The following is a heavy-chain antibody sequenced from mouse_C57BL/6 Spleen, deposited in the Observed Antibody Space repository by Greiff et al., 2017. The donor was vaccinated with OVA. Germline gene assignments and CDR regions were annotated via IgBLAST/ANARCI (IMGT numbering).Heavy chain of an antibody. J-gene: IGHJ2*01. CDR2: ISSGGSYT. V-gene: IGHV5-6*01. CDR3: ARWLRGYFDY. CDR1: GFTFSSYG. D-gene: IGHD2-2*01. Sequence: EVHLVESGGDLVKPGGSLKLSCAASGFTFSSYGMSWVRQTPDKRLEWVATISSGGSYTYYPDSVKGRFTISRDNAKNTLYLQMSSLKSEDTAMYYCARWLRGYFDYWGQGTTLTVSS.